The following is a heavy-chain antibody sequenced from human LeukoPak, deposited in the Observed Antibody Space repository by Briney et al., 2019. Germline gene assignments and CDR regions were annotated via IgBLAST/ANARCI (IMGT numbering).Heavy chain of an antibody. CDR2: VYHNGSA. V-gene: IGHV4-38-2*02. D-gene: IGHD6-13*01. J-gene: IGHJ1*01. Sequence: SETLSLMCSVSGYVIRSGYFWAWIRQPPGKGLEWIASVYHNGSAFYNPSLKSRASISVDTSSNQFSLTLTSVSVADTAVYHCATLSSWFVAFWGQGSLVTVSS. CDR3: ATLSSWFVAF. CDR1: GYVIRSGYF.